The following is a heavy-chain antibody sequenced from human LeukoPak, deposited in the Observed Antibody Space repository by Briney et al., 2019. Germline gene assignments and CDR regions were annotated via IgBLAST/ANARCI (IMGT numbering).Heavy chain of an antibody. Sequence: HTGGSLRLSCAASGFTFSSYSMNWVRQAPGKGREWVSCISSTSSTIDYADSVKGRFTISRDNAKNSLYLQMNSLRAEDTAVYYCARGTNYDFWSGYYTVAFDIWGQGTMVTVSS. CDR1: GFTFSSYS. CDR3: ARGTNYDFWSGYYTVAFDI. CDR2: ISSTSSTI. D-gene: IGHD3-3*01. V-gene: IGHV3-48*01. J-gene: IGHJ3*02.